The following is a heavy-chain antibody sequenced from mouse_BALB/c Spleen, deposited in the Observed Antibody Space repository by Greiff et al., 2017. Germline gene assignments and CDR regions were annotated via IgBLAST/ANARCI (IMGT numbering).Heavy chain of an antibody. V-gene: IGHV1-54*01. CDR1: GYAFTNYL. CDR3: ARDDYYGSRYYFDY. Sequence: QVQLQQSGAELVRPGTSVKVSCKASGYAFTNYLIEWVKQRPGQGLEWIGVINPGSGGTNYNEKFKGKATLTADKSSSTAYMQLSSLTSDDSAVYFCARDDYYGSRYYFDYWGQGTTLTVSS. D-gene: IGHD1-1*01. CDR2: INPGSGGT. J-gene: IGHJ2*01.